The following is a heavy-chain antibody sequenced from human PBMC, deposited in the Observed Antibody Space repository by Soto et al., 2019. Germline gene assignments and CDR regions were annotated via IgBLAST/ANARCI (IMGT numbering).Heavy chain of an antibody. D-gene: IGHD4-17*01. CDR2: IKQDGSEK. J-gene: IGHJ4*02. Sequence: PGGSLRLSCAASGFTFSSYWMSWVRQAPGKGLEWVANIKQDGSEKYYVDSVKGRFTISRDNAKNSLYLQMNSLRAEDTAVYYCARDLYDYGDYAPLYWGQGTLVTVSS. CDR1: GFTFSSYW. CDR3: ARDLYDYGDYAPLY. V-gene: IGHV3-7*03.